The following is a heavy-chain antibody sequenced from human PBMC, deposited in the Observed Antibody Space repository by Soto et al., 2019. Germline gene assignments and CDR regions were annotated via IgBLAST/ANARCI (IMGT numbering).Heavy chain of an antibody. D-gene: IGHD2-2*02. CDR3: ARDLEEDIVVVPAAIQASYYYGMDV. CDR2: ISAYNGNT. CDR1: GYTFTSYG. J-gene: IGHJ6*02. Sequence: ASVKVSCKASGYTFTSYGISWVRQAPGQGLEWMGWISAYNGNTNYAQKLQGRVTMTTDTSTSTAYMELRSLRSDDTAVYYCARDLEEDIVVVPAAIQASYYYGMDVWGQGTTVTVSS. V-gene: IGHV1-18*01.